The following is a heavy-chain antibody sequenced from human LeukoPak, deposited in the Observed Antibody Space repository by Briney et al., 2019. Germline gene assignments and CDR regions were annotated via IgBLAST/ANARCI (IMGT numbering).Heavy chain of an antibody. CDR1: GGSISSSSYY. J-gene: IGHJ4*02. D-gene: IGHD3-9*01. Sequence: SETLSLTCTVSGGSISSSSYYWGWIRQPPGKGLEWIGNIYYSGTTYHNPSLKSRVTLSVDTSKNQFSLTLSSVTAADTAVYYCARRKAMTGSFDYWGQGTLVTVSS. CDR2: IYYSGTT. CDR3: ARRKAMTGSFDY. V-gene: IGHV4-39*01.